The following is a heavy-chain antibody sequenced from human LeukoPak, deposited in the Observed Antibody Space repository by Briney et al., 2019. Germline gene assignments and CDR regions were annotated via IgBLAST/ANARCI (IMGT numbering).Heavy chain of an antibody. CDR2: INHSGST. CDR1: GGSFSGYY. D-gene: IGHD3-10*01. V-gene: IGHV4-34*01. CDR3: AGGMGWHYYYGMDV. Sequence: PSETLSLTCAVYGGSFSGYYWSWIRQPPGKGLEWIGEINHSGSTNYNPSLKSRVTISVDTSKNQFSLKLSSVTAADTAVYYCAGGMGWHYYYGMDVWGQGTTVTVSS. J-gene: IGHJ6*02.